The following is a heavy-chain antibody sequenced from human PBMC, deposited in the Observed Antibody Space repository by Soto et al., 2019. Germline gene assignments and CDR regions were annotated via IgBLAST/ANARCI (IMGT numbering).Heavy chain of an antibody. D-gene: IGHD1-26*01. J-gene: IGHJ4*02. Sequence: GASVKVSCKAAGYTFTSYAMHWVRQAPGQRLEWMGWINAGNGNTKYSQKFQGRVTITRDTSASTAYMELSSLRSEDTAVYYCAIVDSGFSGSHYIDYFNYWGQGALVTVSS. CDR1: GYTFTSYA. CDR3: AIVDSGFSGSHYIDYFNY. V-gene: IGHV1-3*01. CDR2: INAGNGNT.